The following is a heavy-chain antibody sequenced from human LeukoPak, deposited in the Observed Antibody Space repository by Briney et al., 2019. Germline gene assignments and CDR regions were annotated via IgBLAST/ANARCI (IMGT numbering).Heavy chain of an antibody. J-gene: IGHJ6*02. V-gene: IGHV4-34*01. CDR2: INHSGST. Sequence: SETLSPTCAVYGGSFSAYYWRWIRQPPGKGLEWIGEINHSGSTNYNPSLKSPVTISVDTSKNQFSLKLSSVTAADTAVYYCATRGPSSSSSSNYYYYGMDVWGQGTTVTVSS. CDR3: ATRGPSSSSSSNYYYYGMDV. D-gene: IGHD6-6*01. CDR1: GGSFSAYY.